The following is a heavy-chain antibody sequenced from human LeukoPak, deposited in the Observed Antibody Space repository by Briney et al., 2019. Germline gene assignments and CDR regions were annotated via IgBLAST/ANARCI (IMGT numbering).Heavy chain of an antibody. CDR3: ARQTRQQLAPFDY. V-gene: IGHV5-51*01. J-gene: IGHJ4*02. CDR2: IYPGDSDT. CDR1: GYSFTTYW. D-gene: IGHD6-13*01. Sequence: GESLKISCKASGYSFTTYWIGWVRQMPGKGLEWMGIIYPGDSDTRYSPSFQGQVTISADKSISTAYLQWSSLKASDTAMYYCARQTRQQLAPFDYWGQGTLVTVSS.